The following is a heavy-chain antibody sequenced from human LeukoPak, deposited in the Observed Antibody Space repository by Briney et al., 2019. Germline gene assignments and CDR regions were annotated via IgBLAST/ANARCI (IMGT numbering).Heavy chain of an antibody. CDR1: SGSINSYSYY. Sequence: PSETLSLTCSVSSGSINSYSYYWGWIRQPPGKGLEWIASIYYGGDTNYNPSLKSRVTISVDTYKNQFSLKLISVTSAHQAVYYCARHRRSSGWPYYFDYWGQGTLVAVSS. V-gene: IGHV4-39*01. D-gene: IGHD6-19*01. CDR3: ARHRRSSGWPYYFDY. J-gene: IGHJ4*02. CDR2: IYYGGDT.